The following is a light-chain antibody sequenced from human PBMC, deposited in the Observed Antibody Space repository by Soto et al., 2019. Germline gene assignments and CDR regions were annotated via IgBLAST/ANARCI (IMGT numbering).Light chain of an antibody. CDR1: QSISTY. CDR3: QQSYSTPHT. CDR2: AAS. Sequence: DIQMTQSPSSLSASVGHRITITCRASQSISTYLNWYQQKPGKAPNLLIYAASTLHSGVPSRFSGSGSGTDFTLTISSLQPEDFATYHCQQSYSTPHTFGQGTKLEIK. J-gene: IGKJ2*01. V-gene: IGKV1-39*01.